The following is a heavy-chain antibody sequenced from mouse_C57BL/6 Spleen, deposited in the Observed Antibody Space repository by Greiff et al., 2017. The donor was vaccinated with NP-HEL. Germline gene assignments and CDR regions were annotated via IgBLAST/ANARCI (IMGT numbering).Heavy chain of an antibody. CDR3: ASIYYGNSFAY. CDR1: GYTFTSYW. V-gene: IGHV1-69*01. D-gene: IGHD2-1*01. Sequence: QVQLQQSGAELVMPGASVKLSCKASGYTFTSYWMHWVKQRPGQGLEWIGEIDPSDSYTNYNQKFKGKSTLTVDKSSSTAYMQLSSLTSEDSAVYYCASIYYGNSFAYWGQGTLVTVSA. CDR2: IDPSDSYT. J-gene: IGHJ3*01.